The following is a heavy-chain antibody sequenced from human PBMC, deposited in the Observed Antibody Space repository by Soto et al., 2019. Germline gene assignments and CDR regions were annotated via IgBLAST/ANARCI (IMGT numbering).Heavy chain of an antibody. CDR3: ARGPPTVTTSNWFDT. CDR1: GVSISSVGYS. CDR2: IYHSGST. D-gene: IGHD4-17*01. J-gene: IGHJ5*02. V-gene: IGHV4-30-2*01. Sequence: SETLSLTCAGSGVSISSVGYSWSWIRQPPGKGLEWIGYIYHSGSTYYNPSLKSRVTISVDRSKNQFSLKLSSVTAADTAVYYCARGPPTVTTSNWFDTWGQGTLVTVSS.